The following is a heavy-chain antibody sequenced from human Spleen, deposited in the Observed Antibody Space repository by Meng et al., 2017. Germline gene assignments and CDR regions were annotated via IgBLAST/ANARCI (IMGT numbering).Heavy chain of an antibody. CDR3: ANLNYGSGSYLPHDAFDI. CDR2: IWYDGSNK. CDR1: GFTFSSYG. Sequence: GESLKISCAASGFTFSSYGMHWVRQAPGKGLEWVAVIWYDGSNKYYADSVKGRFTISRDNSKNTLYLQMNSLRAEDTAVYYCANLNYGSGSYLPHDAFDIWGQGTMVTVSS. V-gene: IGHV3-33*06. J-gene: IGHJ3*02. D-gene: IGHD3-10*01.